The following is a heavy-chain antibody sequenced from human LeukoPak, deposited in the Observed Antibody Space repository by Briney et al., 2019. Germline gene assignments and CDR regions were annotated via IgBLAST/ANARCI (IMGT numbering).Heavy chain of an antibody. D-gene: IGHD2-8*01. V-gene: IGHV3-7*01. Sequence: PGGSLRLSCAASGFTFSSYAMSWVRQAPGKGLEWVANTKYDGSEKQYVDSVKGRFTISRDNAKNSLYLQMNSPRADDTAVYYCAREEWWFDSWGQGTLVTVSS. CDR1: GFTFSSYA. J-gene: IGHJ5*01. CDR3: AREEWWFDS. CDR2: TKYDGSEK.